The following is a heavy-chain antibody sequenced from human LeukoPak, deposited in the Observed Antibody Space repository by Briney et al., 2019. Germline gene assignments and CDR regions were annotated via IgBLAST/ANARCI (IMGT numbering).Heavy chain of an antibody. CDR3: ARDATEYGDSHFDW. Sequence: GGSLRLSCSASGFSFSSYGMHWVRQAPGKGLEWVAVIWHDGSHQYYADSEKGRFTISRDNSRNTVYPQMDRLRVEDTAVYYCARDATEYGDSHFDWWGQGTLVTVSS. J-gene: IGHJ4*02. V-gene: IGHV3-33*01. CDR2: IWHDGSHQ. CDR1: GFSFSSYG. D-gene: IGHD4-17*01.